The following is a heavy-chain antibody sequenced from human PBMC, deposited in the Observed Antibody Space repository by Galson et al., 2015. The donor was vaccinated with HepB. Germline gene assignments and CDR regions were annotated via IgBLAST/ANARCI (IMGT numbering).Heavy chain of an antibody. CDR2: IYPGDSDT. D-gene: IGHD2-15*01. V-gene: IGHV5-51*01. Sequence: QSGAEVKKPGESLKISCKGSGYSFTSYWIGWVRQMPGKGLEWMGIIYPGDSDTRYSPSFQGQVTISADKSISTAYLQWSSLKASDTAMYYCARQEEYCSGGSCYPFDYWGQGTLVTVSS. CDR3: ARQEEYCSGGSCYPFDY. J-gene: IGHJ4*02. CDR1: GYSFTSYW.